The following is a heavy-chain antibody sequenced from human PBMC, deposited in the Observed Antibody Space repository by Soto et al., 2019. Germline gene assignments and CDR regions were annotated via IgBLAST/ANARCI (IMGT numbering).Heavy chain of an antibody. CDR1: GYTFTSYD. Sequence: GASVKVSCKASGYTFTSYDINCARQATGQGLEWMGWMNPNSGNTGYAQKFQGRVTMTRNTSISTAYMELSSLRSEDTAVYYCARGSLGYCSSTSCYGYPYYFDYWGQGTLVTVSS. J-gene: IGHJ4*02. V-gene: IGHV1-8*01. D-gene: IGHD2-2*01. CDR2: MNPNSGNT. CDR3: ARGSLGYCSSTSCYGYPYYFDY.